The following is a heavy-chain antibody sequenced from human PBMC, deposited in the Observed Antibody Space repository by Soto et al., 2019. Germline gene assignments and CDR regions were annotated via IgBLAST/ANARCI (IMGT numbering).Heavy chain of an antibody. Sequence: SETLSLTCTVSGGSISSGNYYWSWIRQPPGKGLEWIAYIYYSGSTYYNPSLKSRVTISVDTSKNQFSLRLSSVTAADTAVYYCARDRRDGYLGYYFDYWGQGTLVTAPQ. CDR3: ARDRRDGYLGYYFDY. CDR2: IYYSGST. CDR1: GGSISSGNYY. D-gene: IGHD5-12*01. J-gene: IGHJ4*02. V-gene: IGHV4-30-4*01.